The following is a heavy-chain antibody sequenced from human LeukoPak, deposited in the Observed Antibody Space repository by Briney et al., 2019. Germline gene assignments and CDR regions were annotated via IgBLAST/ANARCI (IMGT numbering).Heavy chain of an antibody. J-gene: IGHJ4*02. CDR2: VSGNGLSK. Sequence: GGSLRLSCAVSGFTFSNHPMTWVRQAPGKGLEWVAGVSGNGLSKYYADSMKGRFTVPRDNAKNTVYLQMNSLRADDTAVYYCAKGNGDFLDYWGQGTLVTVSS. D-gene: IGHD1-1*01. V-gene: IGHV3-23*01. CDR3: AKGNGDFLDY. CDR1: GFTFSNHP.